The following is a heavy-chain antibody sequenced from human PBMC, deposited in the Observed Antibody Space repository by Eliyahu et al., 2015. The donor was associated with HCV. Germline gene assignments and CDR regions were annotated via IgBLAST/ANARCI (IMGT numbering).Heavy chain of an antibody. Sequence: EVQLVESGGSLVQPGGSLRLSCAASGFTFXXXWXSWVRQAPGKGLEWVANIKQDGSEKYYVDSVKGRFTISRDNAKNSLYLQMNSLRAEDTAVYYCAREKEAYDFWSGYSRDAFDIWGQGTMVTVSS. J-gene: IGHJ3*02. CDR3: AREKEAYDFWSGYSRDAFDI. CDR1: GFTFXXXW. D-gene: IGHD3-3*01. CDR2: IKQDGSEK. V-gene: IGHV3-7*01.